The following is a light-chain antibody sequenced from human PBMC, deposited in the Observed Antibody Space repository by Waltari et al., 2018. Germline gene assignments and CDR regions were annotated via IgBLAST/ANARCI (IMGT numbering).Light chain of an antibody. CDR3: ASYISSSTLEL. J-gene: IGLJ2*01. Sequence: QSALTQPASVSGTPGQSITISCTGTSSDGGGNDYVSRYQQHPGKAPKLIIYDVSNRPSGVSKRFSGSKSGNTASLTISGLQAEDEADYYCASYISSSTLELLGGGTSLTVL. CDR1: SSDGGGNDY. CDR2: DVS. V-gene: IGLV2-14*03.